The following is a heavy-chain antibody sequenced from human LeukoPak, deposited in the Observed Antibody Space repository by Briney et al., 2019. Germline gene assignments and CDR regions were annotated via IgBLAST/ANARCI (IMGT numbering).Heavy chain of an antibody. CDR3: TRSITMVRGDPYFDY. Sequence: GGSLRLSCAASAFIFSNYAMHWVRQAPGKGLEYVSGISSNGGSTYYADSVKGRFTISRDNSKNTLYLQMGSLRAEDMAVYYCTRSITMVRGDPYFDYWGQGTLVTVSS. J-gene: IGHJ4*02. CDR1: AFIFSNYA. CDR2: ISSNGGST. D-gene: IGHD3-10*01. V-gene: IGHV3-64*02.